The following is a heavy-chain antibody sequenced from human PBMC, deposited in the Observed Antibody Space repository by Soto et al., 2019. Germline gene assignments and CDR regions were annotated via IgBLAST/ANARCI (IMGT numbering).Heavy chain of an antibody. D-gene: IGHD4-17*01. CDR3: ARSDYGGNYDY. Sequence: SVKVSRKASGGTFSSYAISWVRQAPGQGLEWMGGIIPIFGTANYAQKFQGRVTITADESTSTAYMELSSLRSEDTAVCYCARSDYGGNYDYWGQGTLVTVSS. V-gene: IGHV1-69*13. J-gene: IGHJ4*02. CDR1: GGTFSSYA. CDR2: IIPIFGTA.